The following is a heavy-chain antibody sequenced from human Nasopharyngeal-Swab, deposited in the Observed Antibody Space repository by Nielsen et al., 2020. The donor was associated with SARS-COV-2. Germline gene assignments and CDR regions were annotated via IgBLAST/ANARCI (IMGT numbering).Heavy chain of an antibody. CDR3: ARTAIEGGYYRGDAFDI. Sequence: GGSLRLSCKGSGYRFISYWIGWVRQMPGKGLEWMGIIYPGDSDTRYSPSFQGQVTISADKSISTAYLQWSSLKASDTATYYCARTAIEGGYYRGDAFDIWGQGTMVTVSS. J-gene: IGHJ3*02. CDR2: IYPGDSDT. CDR1: GYRFISYW. D-gene: IGHD3-22*01. V-gene: IGHV5-51*01.